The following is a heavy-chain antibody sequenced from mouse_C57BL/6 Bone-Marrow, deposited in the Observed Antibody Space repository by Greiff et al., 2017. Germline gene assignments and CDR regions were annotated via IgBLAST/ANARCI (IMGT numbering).Heavy chain of an antibody. J-gene: IGHJ4*01. CDR3: ARPYGFYAMDY. CDR1: GFTFSDYG. CDR2: ISNLAYSI. Sequence: DVKLVESGGGLVQPGGSLKLSCAASGFTFSDYGMAWVRQAPRKGPEWVAFISNLAYSIYYADTVTGRFTISRENAKNTLYLEMSSLRSEDTAMYYCARPYGFYAMDYGGQGTSVTV. V-gene: IGHV5-15*01. D-gene: IGHD2-2*01.